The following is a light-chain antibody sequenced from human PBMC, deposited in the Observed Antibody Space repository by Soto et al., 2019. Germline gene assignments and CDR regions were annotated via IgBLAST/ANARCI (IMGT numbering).Light chain of an antibody. J-gene: IGKJ4*01. Sequence: DIQMTQSPSSLSASVGYRLTITCRASQSIGKFLNWYQQKPGTAPNLLISAASSLQSGVPSRFSGSGSGTDFTLTISSLQPEDFATYYCQQSYSTPLTFGGGTTGDIK. CDR3: QQSYSTPLT. CDR1: QSIGKF. CDR2: AAS. V-gene: IGKV1-39*01.